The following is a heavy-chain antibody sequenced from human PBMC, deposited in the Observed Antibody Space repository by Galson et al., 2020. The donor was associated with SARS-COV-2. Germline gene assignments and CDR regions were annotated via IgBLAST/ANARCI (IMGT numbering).Heavy chain of an antibody. CDR1: GYSVSTTNY. J-gene: IGHJ2*01. D-gene: IGHD3-22*01. CDR3: ARQGVNMIVLVTVPGWYFDL. Sequence: SQTLSLTCTVSGYSVSTTNYWGWVRQPPGRGLEWIGSVYPSGTTYYNPSLKSRVTISVDTSKNQFSLRLDSVTAADTALYYCARQGVNMIVLVTVPGWYFDLWGRGTLVPFSS. CDR2: VYPSGTT. V-gene: IGHV4-38-2*02.